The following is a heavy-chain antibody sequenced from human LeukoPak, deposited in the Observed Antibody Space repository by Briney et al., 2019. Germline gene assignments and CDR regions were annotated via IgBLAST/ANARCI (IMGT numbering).Heavy chain of an antibody. V-gene: IGHV3-23*01. D-gene: IGHD6-19*01. Sequence: PGGSLRLSCAASGFTFSSYAMSWVRQAPGKGLEWVSAISGSGGSTYYADSVKGRFTISRDNAKNSLYLQMNSLRAEDTAVYYCARVRAVAGGNYFDYWGQGTLVTVSS. CDR1: GFTFSSYA. CDR2: ISGSGGST. CDR3: ARVRAVAGGNYFDY. J-gene: IGHJ4*02.